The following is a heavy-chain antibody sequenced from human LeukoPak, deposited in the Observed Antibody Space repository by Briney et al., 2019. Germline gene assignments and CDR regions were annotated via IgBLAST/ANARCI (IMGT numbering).Heavy chain of an antibody. CDR3: ARRGATISGYMDV. J-gene: IGHJ6*03. CDR1: GFTFSSYS. CDR2: ISSGSSYI. D-gene: IGHD5-12*01. V-gene: IGHV3-21*01. Sequence: GGSLRLSCEASGFTFSSYSMNWVRQAPGKGLQWVSSISSGSSYIYYADSMKGRFTISRDNAKNSLYLQMNSLRAEDTAVYYCARRGATISGYMDVWGKGTTVTVSS.